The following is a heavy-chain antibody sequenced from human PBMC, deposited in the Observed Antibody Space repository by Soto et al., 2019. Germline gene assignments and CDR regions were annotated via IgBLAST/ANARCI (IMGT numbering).Heavy chain of an antibody. CDR2: INHSGST. V-gene: IGHV4-34*01. Sequence: SETLSLTVAVYCGSFTCYYWSWIRQPPGKGLEWIGEINHSGSTNYNPSLKSRVTISVDTSKNQFSLKLSSVTAADTAVYYCARDLPTIYFDYWGQGTLVTVSS. CDR3: ARDLPTIYFDY. J-gene: IGHJ4*02. D-gene: IGHD3-9*01. CDR1: CGSFTCYY.